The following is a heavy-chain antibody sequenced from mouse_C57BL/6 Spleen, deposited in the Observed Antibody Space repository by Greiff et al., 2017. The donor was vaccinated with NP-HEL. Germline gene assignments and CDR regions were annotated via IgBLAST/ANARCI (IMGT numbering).Heavy chain of an antibody. CDR1: GYAFSSSW. J-gene: IGHJ4*01. CDR3: ARGLQLYAMDY. Sequence: QVQLQQSGPELVKPGASVKISCKASGYAFSSSWMNWVKQRPGKGLEWIGRIYPGDGDTNYNGKFKGKATLTADKSSSTAYMQLSSLTSEDSAVYFCARGLQLYAMDYWGQGTSVTVSS. D-gene: IGHD2-2*01. V-gene: IGHV1-82*01. CDR2: IYPGDGDT.